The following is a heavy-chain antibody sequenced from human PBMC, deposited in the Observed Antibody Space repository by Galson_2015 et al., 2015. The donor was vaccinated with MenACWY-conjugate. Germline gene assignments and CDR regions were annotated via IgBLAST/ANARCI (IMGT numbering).Heavy chain of an antibody. CDR1: GFTFSTYD. D-gene: IGHD1/OR15-1a*01. Sequence: SLRLSCAASGFTFSTYDMHWVRQAPGEGLEWVSAIGVGADTYYSDSVRGRFTISRENAKNSLYLQMNSLTAGDTAVYYCVTEGRSSAWNNWYFDHWGQGTLVTVSS. CDR3: VTEGRSSAWNNWYFDH. V-gene: IGHV3-13*01. CDR2: IGVGADT. J-gene: IGHJ1*01.